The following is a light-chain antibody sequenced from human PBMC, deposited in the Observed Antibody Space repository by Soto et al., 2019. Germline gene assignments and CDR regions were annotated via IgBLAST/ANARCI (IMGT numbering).Light chain of an antibody. V-gene: IGLV1-51*01. Sequence: QSLRTQPPSVSAAPGQKVTISCSGSSSNIGKNYVSWYQQFPGTAPKLLIYDNNKRPSGIPDRFSGSKSGTSATLGITGLQTGDEADYYCGTWDTSLSAGVFGTGTKVTVL. CDR3: GTWDTSLSAGV. CDR2: DNN. J-gene: IGLJ1*01. CDR1: SSNIGKNY.